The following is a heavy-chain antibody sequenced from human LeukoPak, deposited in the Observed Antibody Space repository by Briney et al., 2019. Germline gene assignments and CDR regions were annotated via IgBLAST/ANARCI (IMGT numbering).Heavy chain of an antibody. D-gene: IGHD3-22*01. CDR3: ARGGSSGYYYDDYFDY. J-gene: IGHJ4*02. CDR2: ISAYNGNT. Sequence: ASVKVSCKASGYTFTSYGISWVRQAPGQGLEWMGWISAYNGNTNYAQKFQGRVTMTRDTSISTAYMELSRLRSDDTAVYYCARGGSSGYYYDDYFDYWGQGTLVTVSS. V-gene: IGHV1-18*01. CDR1: GYTFTSYG.